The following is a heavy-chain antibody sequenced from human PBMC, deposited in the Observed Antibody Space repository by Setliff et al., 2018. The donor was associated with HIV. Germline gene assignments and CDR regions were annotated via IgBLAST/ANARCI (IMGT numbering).Heavy chain of an antibody. J-gene: IGHJ4*02. CDR1: GYYFNIDY. V-gene: IGHV1-2*02. CDR3: ARPGTRWSFDY. CDR2: INPNSGGT. D-gene: IGHD3-3*01. Sequence: GASVKVSCKTFGYYFNIDYMHWVRQAPGQGLEWMGWINPNSGGTTYAQKFQGRVTMTRDTSISTAYMEVSRLRSDDTAVYYCARPGTRWSFDYWGQGILVTVS.